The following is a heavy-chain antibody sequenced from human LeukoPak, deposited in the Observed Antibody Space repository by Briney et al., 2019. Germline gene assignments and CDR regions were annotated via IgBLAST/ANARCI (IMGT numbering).Heavy chain of an antibody. CDR1: GFTFSGYS. D-gene: IGHD2-15*01. CDR2: ISSRSTK. CDR3: ARDLCGGSCYTRYFQH. J-gene: IGHJ1*01. Sequence: GGSLRLSCAASGFTFSGYSMNWVRQAPGKGLEWVSYISSRSTKYYADSVKGRFTISRDNSKNSLYLQMNSLRAEDTAVYYCARDLCGGSCYTRYFQHWGQGTLVTVSS. V-gene: IGHV3-48*01.